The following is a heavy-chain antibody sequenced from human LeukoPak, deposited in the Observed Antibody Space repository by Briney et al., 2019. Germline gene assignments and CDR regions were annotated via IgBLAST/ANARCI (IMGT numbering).Heavy chain of an antibody. CDR2: INPSGGSA. V-gene: IGHV1-46*01. CDR1: GYTFTSNY. J-gene: IGHJ4*02. D-gene: IGHD3-10*01. CDR3: VRRGGSGSYYPFDY. Sequence: ASVKVSCKAFGYTFTSNYMHWVRQAPGQGLEWMGIINPSGGSATYAQKFQGRVTMTRDMSTSTVYMELSSLRSEDTAVYYCVRRGGSGSYYPFDYWGQGTLVTVSS.